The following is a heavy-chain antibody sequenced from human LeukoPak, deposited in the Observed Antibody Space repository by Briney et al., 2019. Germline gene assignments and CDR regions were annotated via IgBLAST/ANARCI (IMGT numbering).Heavy chain of an antibody. CDR3: ARGRKLGAPTYFFDY. J-gene: IGHJ4*02. CDR2: ISGSGENT. D-gene: IGHD1-26*01. CDR1: GFTVSTYA. V-gene: IGHV3-23*01. Sequence: PGGSLRLSCAASGFTVSTYAINRVRQAPGRGLEWVSGISGSGENTYYADPVRGRFTISRDKSKSTVYLQMNSLGVEDTAIYCCARGRKLGAPTYFFDYWGQGTLVTVSS.